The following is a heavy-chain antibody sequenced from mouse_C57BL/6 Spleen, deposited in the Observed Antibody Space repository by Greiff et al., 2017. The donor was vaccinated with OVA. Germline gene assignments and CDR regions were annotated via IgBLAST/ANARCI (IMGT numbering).Heavy chain of an antibody. CDR3: ARSTYYSNLYAMDY. CDR1: GYTFTSYW. D-gene: IGHD2-5*01. CDR2: IHPNSGST. J-gene: IGHJ4*01. V-gene: IGHV1-64*01. Sequence: QVQLQQPGAELVKPGASVKLSCKASGYTFTSYWMHWVKQRPGQGLEWIGMIHPNSGSTNYNEKFKSKATLTVDKSSSTAYMQLSSLTSEDSAVYYYARSTYYSNLYAMDYWGQGASVTVAS.